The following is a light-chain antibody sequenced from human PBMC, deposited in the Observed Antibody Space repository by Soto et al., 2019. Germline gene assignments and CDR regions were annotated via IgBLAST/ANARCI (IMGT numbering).Light chain of an antibody. CDR2: GAS. Sequence: EIVMTQSPATLSVSPGERATLSCRASQSVSSNLTWYQQKPGQAPRLLIYGASTRATGIPARFSGSGSGTEFTRTISSLQSEDFAVYYCQQYNNWSFGPGTKVDI. CDR1: QSVSSN. CDR3: QQYNNWS. V-gene: IGKV3-15*01. J-gene: IGKJ3*01.